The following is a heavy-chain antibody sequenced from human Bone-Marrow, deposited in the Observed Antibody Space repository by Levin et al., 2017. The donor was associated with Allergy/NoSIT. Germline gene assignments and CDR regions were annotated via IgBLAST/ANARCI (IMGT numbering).Heavy chain of an antibody. CDR2: ISACDGKT. Sequence: GASVKVSCKASGYTFSNYGISWMRQAPGQGLEWMGWISACDGKTYVAQKFQDRLTMTTDTLTTSGYMELRTLTSDDTALYYCARDECRWAGAPGYYYGLDVWGQGTTVTVSS. CDR3: ARDECRWAGAPGYYYGLDV. CDR1: GYTFSNYG. J-gene: IGHJ6*02. V-gene: IGHV1-18*01. D-gene: IGHD3-16*01.